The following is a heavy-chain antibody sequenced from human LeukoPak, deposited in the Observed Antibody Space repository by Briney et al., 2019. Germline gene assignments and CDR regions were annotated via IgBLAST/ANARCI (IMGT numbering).Heavy chain of an antibody. D-gene: IGHD3-9*01. V-gene: IGHV3-21*01. CDR2: ISSISSYI. Sequence: GGSLRLSCAASGFTFSSYSMNWVRQAPGQGLEWVSSISSISSYIYYADSVKGRFTISRDNAKNSLYLQMNSLRAEDTAVYYCARYYDILTGYYRDFDYWGQGTLVTVSS. CDR1: GFTFSSYS. CDR3: ARYYDILTGYYRDFDY. J-gene: IGHJ4*02.